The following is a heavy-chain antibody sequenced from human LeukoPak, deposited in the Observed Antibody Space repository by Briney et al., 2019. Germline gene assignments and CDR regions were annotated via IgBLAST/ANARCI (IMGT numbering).Heavy chain of an antibody. CDR3: ARLPYYYDSSGYYYFSFDY. CDR1: GGSFSGYY. CDR2: INHSGST. J-gene: IGHJ4*02. D-gene: IGHD3-22*01. V-gene: IGHV4-34*01. Sequence: SETLSLACAVYGGSFSGYYWSWIRQPPGKGLEWIGEINHSGSTNYNPSLKSRVTISVDTSKNQFSLKLSSVTAADTAVYYCARLPYYYDSSGYYYFSFDYWGQGTLVTVSS.